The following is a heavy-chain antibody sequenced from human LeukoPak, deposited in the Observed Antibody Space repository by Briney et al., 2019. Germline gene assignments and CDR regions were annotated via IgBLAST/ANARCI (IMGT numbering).Heavy chain of an antibody. CDR1: GGTFSSYA. CDR2: IIPIFGTA. J-gene: IGHJ5*02. D-gene: IGHD3-10*01. Sequence: SVKVSCKASGGTFSSYAISWVRQAPGQGLEWMGGIIPIFGTANYAQKFQGRVTITADESTSTAYMELSSLRSEDTAVYYCARDNPPPGFGELIVNWFDPWGQGTLVTVSS. CDR3: ARDNPPPGFGELIVNWFDP. V-gene: IGHV1-69*01.